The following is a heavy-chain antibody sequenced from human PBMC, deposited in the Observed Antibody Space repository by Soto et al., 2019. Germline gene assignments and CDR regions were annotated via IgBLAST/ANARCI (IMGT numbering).Heavy chain of an antibody. V-gene: IGHV3-7*05. J-gene: IGHJ6*02. D-gene: IGHD6-19*01. CDR3: ARDRLAVAGTPVFRYYYGMDV. Sequence: GGSLRLSCAASGFTFSSYWMSWVRQAPGKGLEWVANIKQDGSEKYYVDSVKGRFTISRDNAKNSLYLQMNSLRAEDTAVYYCARDRLAVAGTPVFRYYYGMDVWGQGTTVTVSS. CDR2: IKQDGSEK. CDR1: GFTFSSYW.